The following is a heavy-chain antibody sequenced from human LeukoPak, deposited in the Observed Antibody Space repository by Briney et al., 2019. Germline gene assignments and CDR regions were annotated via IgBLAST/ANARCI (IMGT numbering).Heavy chain of an antibody. CDR1: GFTVSNNY. V-gene: IGHV3-66*01. J-gene: IGHJ4*02. CDR2: FYTGGGT. CDR3: AREDSSWLGSYFDY. D-gene: IGHD6-13*01. Sequence: GGSLRLSCAASGFTVSNNYMTWVRQAPGKGLEWVSVFYTGGGTYYADSVRGRFTISRDNSKNTLYLQMNSLRAEDTAVYYCAREDSSWLGSYFDYWGQGTLVTVSS.